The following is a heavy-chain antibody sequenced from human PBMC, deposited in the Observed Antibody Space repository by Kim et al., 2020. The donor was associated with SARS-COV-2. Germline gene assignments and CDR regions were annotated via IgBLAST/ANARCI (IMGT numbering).Heavy chain of an antibody. V-gene: IGHV3-7*01. CDR2: IKQDGTEK. Sequence: GGSLRISCAASGFIFSGYWMNWVRQAPGKGLEWVAKIKQDGTEKYYVDSVKGRFTISRDNAKKSLYLQMNSLRAEDAAVYYCARGDDDDLWGQGTMVTVS. D-gene: IGHD3-16*01. J-gene: IGHJ3*01. CDR1: GFIFSGYW. CDR3: ARGDDDDL.